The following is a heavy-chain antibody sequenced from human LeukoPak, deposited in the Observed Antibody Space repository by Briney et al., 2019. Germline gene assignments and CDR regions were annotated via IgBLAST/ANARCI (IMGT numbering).Heavy chain of an antibody. Sequence: GGSLRLSCAASGFTFDDYGMSWVRQVPGKGLEWVSGINWDGGSTGYAASVKGRFTISRDNAKNSLYLQMNSLRVEDTAVYYCAREGTTVTRRRYFDYWGQGTLVTVSS. CDR2: INWDGGST. CDR1: GFTFDDYG. J-gene: IGHJ4*02. V-gene: IGHV3-20*04. CDR3: AREGTTVTRRRYFDY. D-gene: IGHD4-17*01.